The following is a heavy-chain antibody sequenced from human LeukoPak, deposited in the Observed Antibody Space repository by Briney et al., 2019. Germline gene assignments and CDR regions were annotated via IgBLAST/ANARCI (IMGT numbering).Heavy chain of an antibody. V-gene: IGHV4-59*01. D-gene: IGHD3-22*01. CDR2: FYYSGST. Sequence: SETLSLTCNVSGDSIRGFYWGWIRQPPGKGLEWIGYFYYSGSTNYNPSLKSRVTISVDTSKNQFSLRLTSVTAADTAVYYCARATYDSSGLAYWGQGTLVTVSS. CDR3: ARATYDSSGLAY. J-gene: IGHJ4*02. CDR1: GDSIRGFY.